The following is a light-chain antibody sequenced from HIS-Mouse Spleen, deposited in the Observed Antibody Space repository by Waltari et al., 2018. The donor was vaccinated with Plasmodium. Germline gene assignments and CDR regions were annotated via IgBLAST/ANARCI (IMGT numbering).Light chain of an antibody. V-gene: IGLV1-44*01. Sequence: QSVLPQPPSASGTPGQRVTISCSGSSSNIGSKTVNWYQQLPGTAPKLLIYINNQRPSGVPDRFSGSKSGTSASLAISGLQSEDEADYYCAAWDDSLNGVFGGGTKLTVL. CDR1: SSNIGSKT. CDR2: INN. J-gene: IGLJ3*02. CDR3: AAWDDSLNGV.